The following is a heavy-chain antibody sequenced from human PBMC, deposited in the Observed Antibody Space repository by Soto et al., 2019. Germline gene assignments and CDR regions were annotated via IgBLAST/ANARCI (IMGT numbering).Heavy chain of an antibody. CDR3: ARVGSSIAVRHFDY. Sequence: PSETLSLTCTVSGGSISSSSYYWGWIRQPPGKGLEWIGRIYYSGSTYYNPSLKSRVTISVDTSKNQFSLKLSSVTAADTAVYYCARVGSSIAVRHFDYWGKGTLVTVSS. CDR1: GGSISSSSYY. V-gene: IGHV4-39*01. CDR2: IYYSGST. D-gene: IGHD6-6*01. J-gene: IGHJ4*02.